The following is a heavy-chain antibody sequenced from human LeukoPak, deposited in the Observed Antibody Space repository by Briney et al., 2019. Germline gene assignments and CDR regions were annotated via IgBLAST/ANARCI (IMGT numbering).Heavy chain of an antibody. CDR3: AKDIGSYYDY. Sequence: YDGSNEFYADSVEGQFIISRDNSKNMLYLQMNSLKDEDTAVYYCAKDIGSYYDYWGQGILVTVSS. V-gene: IGHV3-30*02. D-gene: IGHD3-10*01. J-gene: IGHJ4*02. CDR2: YDGSNE.